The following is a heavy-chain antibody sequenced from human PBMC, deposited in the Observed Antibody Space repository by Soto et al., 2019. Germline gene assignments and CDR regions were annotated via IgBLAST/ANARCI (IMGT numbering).Heavy chain of an antibody. CDR1: GGTFSSYP. CDR2: IIPILNIA. V-gene: IGHV1-69*02. Sequence: QVQLVQSGAEVKKPGSSVKVSCKASGGTFSSYPISWVRQAPGQGLEWMGRIIPILNIANYAQKFQGRVTLTADKSTITAHMELSSLRSEDTALYYGAPPRAATDYRCWVDPWGQGTLVTVSS. D-gene: IGHD3-16*01. CDR3: APPRAATDYRCWVDP. J-gene: IGHJ5*02.